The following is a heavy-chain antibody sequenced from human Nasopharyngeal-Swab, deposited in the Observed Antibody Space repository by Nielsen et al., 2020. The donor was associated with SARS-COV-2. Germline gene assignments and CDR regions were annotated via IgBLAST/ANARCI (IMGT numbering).Heavy chain of an antibody. Sequence: ASLNTSCAASGFIFSSSAIHLVRPASGKGLELVGRIGDKDHNYATTYGASVQGRFTISRDDSKNTAFLQMDSLKTEDTALYYCTTDFYFDYWGQGTLVTVSS. J-gene: IGHJ4*02. V-gene: IGHV3-73*01. CDR2: IGDKDHNYAT. CDR3: TTDFYFDY. CDR1: GFIFSSSA.